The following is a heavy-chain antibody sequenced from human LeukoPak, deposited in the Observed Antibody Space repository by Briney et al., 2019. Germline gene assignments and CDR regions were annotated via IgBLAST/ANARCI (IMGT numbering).Heavy chain of an antibody. CDR3: AKDGNYYDSSGYWYYFDY. V-gene: IGHV3-23*01. J-gene: IGHJ4*02. CDR1: GFTFSSYA. CDR2: ISGSGGST. D-gene: IGHD3-22*01. Sequence: PGGSLRLSCAASGFTFSSYAMSWVRQAPGKGLEWVSAISGSGGSTYYADSVKGRFTISRDNSKNTLYLQMNSLRAEDTAVYYCAKDGNYYDSSGYWYYFDYWGQGTVLSVSS.